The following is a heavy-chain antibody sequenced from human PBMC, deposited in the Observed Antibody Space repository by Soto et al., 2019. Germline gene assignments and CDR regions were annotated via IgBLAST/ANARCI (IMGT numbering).Heavy chain of an antibody. CDR1: GYTFTSYA. CDR3: ARDGLVGATLGDY. V-gene: IGHV1-3*01. J-gene: IGHJ4*02. CDR2: INAGNGNT. Sequence: QVPLVQSGAEVKKPGASVKVSCKASGYTFTSYAMHWVRQAPGQRLEWMGWINAGNGNTKYSQKFQGRVTITRDTSASTAYMELSSLRSEDTAVYYCARDGLVGATLGDYWGQGTLVTVSS. D-gene: IGHD1-26*01.